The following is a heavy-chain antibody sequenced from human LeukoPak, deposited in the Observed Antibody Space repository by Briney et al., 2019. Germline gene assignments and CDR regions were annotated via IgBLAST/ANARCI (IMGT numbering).Heavy chain of an antibody. J-gene: IGHJ5*02. D-gene: IGHD2-2*01. Sequence: SETLSLTCTVSGGSISSYYWSWIRQPPGKGLEWIGYIYYSGSTNYNPSLKSRVTISVDTSKNQFSLKLSSVTAADTAVYYCARWAGERDCSSTSCPRNWFDPWGQGTPVTVSS. CDR1: GGSISSYY. CDR3: ARWAGERDCSSTSCPRNWFDP. CDR2: IYYSGST. V-gene: IGHV4-59*01.